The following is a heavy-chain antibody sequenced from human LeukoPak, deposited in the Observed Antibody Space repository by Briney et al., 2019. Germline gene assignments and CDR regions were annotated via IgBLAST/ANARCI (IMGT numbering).Heavy chain of an antibody. CDR3: ARKADYYYGLDV. J-gene: IGHJ6*02. CDR1: GYTFTGYY. V-gene: IGHV1-2*04. Sequence: ASVKVSCKASGYTFTGYYLHWVRQAPGQELEWMGWINPRSGGTNYAQNFQDWVTMTRDTSISTAYMELSRLRSDDTAVYYCARKADYYYGLDVWGQGTTVTVSS. CDR2: INPRSGGT.